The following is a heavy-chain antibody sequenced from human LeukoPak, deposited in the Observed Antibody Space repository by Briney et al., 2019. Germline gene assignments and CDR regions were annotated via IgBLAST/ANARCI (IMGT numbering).Heavy chain of an antibody. CDR2: IRSKAYGGTT. J-gene: IGHJ6*03. CDR1: GFTFGDYA. V-gene: IGHV3-49*04. D-gene: IGHD3-22*01. CDR3: PNYYYSSGYYAYYYYYMDV. Sequence: PGGSLRLSCTASGFTFGDYAMSWVRQAPGKGLEWVGFIRSKAYGGTTEYAASVKGRFTISRDDSKSIAYLQMNSLKTEDTAVYYCPNYYYSSGYYAYYYYYMDVWGKGTTVTVSS.